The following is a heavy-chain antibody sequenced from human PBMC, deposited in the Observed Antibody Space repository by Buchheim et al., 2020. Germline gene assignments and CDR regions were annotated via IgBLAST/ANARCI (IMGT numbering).Heavy chain of an antibody. D-gene: IGHD5-18*01. CDR3: AKHVGYSYGSVYYFDY. Sequence: EVQLLESGGGLVQPGGSLRLSCAASGFTFSSYAMSWVRQAPGKGLEWVSGISGSGGSTYYPDSVKGRLTISRDNSKKKLYLQMNSLRAEDTAVYYCAKHVGYSYGSVYYFDYWGQGTL. V-gene: IGHV3-23*01. CDR1: GFTFSSYA. J-gene: IGHJ4*02. CDR2: ISGSGGST.